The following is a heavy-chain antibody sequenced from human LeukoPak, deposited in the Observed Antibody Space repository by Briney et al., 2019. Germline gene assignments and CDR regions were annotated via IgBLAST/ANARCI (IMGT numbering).Heavy chain of an antibody. Sequence: GGSPRLSCAASGFTFSIYAMNWVRQAPGKGLEWVSSISGSGDSTYYADSVKGRFTISRDNSKNTLYVQMNSLRAEDTAAYYCAKDIWGYPLSPIDYWGQGTLVTVSS. V-gene: IGHV3-23*01. CDR1: GFTFSIYA. D-gene: IGHD3-16*02. CDR2: ISGSGDST. J-gene: IGHJ4*02. CDR3: AKDIWGYPLSPIDY.